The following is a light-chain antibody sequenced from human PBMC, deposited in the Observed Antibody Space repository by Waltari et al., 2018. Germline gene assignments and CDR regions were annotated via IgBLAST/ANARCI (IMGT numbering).Light chain of an antibody. CDR1: QIISNNY. V-gene: IGKV3-20*01. J-gene: IGKJ2*01. CDR2: GIS. Sequence: EIVLTQSPGTLSLPPGERATLSCRARQIISNNYLAWYQAKPGQAPPLLIYGISNRATCIPHRFSGGGSGTDFTVTISRLEPEDFAVYYCQQFGGSPKYTFGQGTKLEIK. CDR3: QQFGGSPKYT.